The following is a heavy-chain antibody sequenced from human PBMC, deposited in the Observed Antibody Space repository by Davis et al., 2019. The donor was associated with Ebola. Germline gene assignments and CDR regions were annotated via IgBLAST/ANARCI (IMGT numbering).Heavy chain of an antibody. Sequence: LRLSCTVSGGSISGYYWSWIRQPPGKGLEWIGYIYYSGSTYYNPSLKSRVTISVDTSKNKFSLNLSSVTAADTAVCYCGRGTVWPGEIDPWGQGTLVTVSS. D-gene: IGHD1-14*01. CDR1: GGSISGYY. V-gene: IGHV4-30-4*01. J-gene: IGHJ5*02. CDR3: GRGTVWPGEIDP. CDR2: IYYSGST.